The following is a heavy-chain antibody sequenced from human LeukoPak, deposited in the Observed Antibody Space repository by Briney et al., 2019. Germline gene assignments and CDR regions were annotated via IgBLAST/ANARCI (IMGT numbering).Heavy chain of an antibody. CDR1: GGSISSGSYY. CDR3: ARGAAETGYYDSSGYPYYYYYYMDV. Sequence: PSETLSLTCTVSGGSISSGSYYWSWIRQPAGKGLEWIGRIYTSGSTNYNPSLKSRVTISVDTSKNQFSLKLSSVTAADTAVYYCARGAAETGYYDSSGYPYYYYYYMDVWGKGTTVTVSS. D-gene: IGHD3-22*01. V-gene: IGHV4-61*02. CDR2: IYTSGST. J-gene: IGHJ6*03.